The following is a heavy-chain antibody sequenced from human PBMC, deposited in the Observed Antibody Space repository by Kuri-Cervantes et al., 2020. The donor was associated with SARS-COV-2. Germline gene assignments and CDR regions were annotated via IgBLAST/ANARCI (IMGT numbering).Heavy chain of an antibody. CDR1: GFTFSSYA. Sequence: GGSLRLCCAASGFTFSSYAMHWVRQAPGKGLEWVAVISYDGKNKYYADSVKGRFTIYRDNSKNTLYLQMNSLSDEDTAVYYCARQEDYYDSSGYYYVGPRGVDYWGQGTLVTVSS. CDR2: ISYDGKNK. D-gene: IGHD3-22*01. CDR3: ARQEDYYDSSGYYYVGPRGVDY. V-gene: IGHV3-30*04. J-gene: IGHJ4*02.